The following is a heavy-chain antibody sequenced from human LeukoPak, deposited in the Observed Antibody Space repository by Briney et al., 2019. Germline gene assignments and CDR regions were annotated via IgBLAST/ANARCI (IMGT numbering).Heavy chain of an antibody. J-gene: IGHJ5*02. CDR1: GYTFTSYG. CDR3: ARDGSSSSWYWFDP. D-gene: IGHD6-13*01. CDR2: ISAYNGNT. Sequence: GASVKASCKASGYTFTSYGISWVRQAPGQGLEWMGWISAYNGNTNYAQKLQGRVTMTTDTSTSTAYMELRSLRSDDTAVYYCARDGSSSSWYWFDPWGQGTLVTVSS. V-gene: IGHV1-18*04.